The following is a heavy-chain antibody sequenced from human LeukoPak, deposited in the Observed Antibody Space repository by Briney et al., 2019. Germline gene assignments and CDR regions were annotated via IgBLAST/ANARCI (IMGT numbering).Heavy chain of an antibody. D-gene: IGHD3-22*01. Sequence: GGSLRLSCAASGFTFGSHWMHWVRQGPGKGLVWIPRIKGDGSRTSYADSVKGRFTISRDNAKNTLYLQLNSLQAGDTAVYYCVRDGGLYQHERSGSNYTYYGMDVWGQGTTVAVSS. J-gene: IGHJ6*02. CDR2: IKGDGSRT. V-gene: IGHV3-74*01. CDR3: VRDGGLYQHERSGSNYTYYGMDV. CDR1: GFTFGSHW.